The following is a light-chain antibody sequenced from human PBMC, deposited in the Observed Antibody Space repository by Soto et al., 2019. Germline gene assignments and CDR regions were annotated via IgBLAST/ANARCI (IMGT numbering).Light chain of an antibody. J-gene: IGKJ4*01. CDR3: QHYGTSPFT. CDR1: QSVRSSY. Sequence: EIVLTQSPGTLSLSPGERATLSCRASQSVRSSYLAWYQQKPGQAPRLLIYGASSRATGIPARFSGSGSGTDFTLTISRLESEYFAVYCWQHYGTSPFTFGGGTKVEIK. CDR2: GAS. V-gene: IGKV3-20*01.